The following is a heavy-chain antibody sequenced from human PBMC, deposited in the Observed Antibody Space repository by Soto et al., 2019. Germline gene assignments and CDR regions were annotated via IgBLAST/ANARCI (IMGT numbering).Heavy chain of an antibody. V-gene: IGHV3-9*01. CDR1: GFTFHDYA. D-gene: IGHD6-19*01. J-gene: IGHJ4*01. Sequence: GGSLRLSCAASGFTFHDYAMHWVRQGQGKGLEWVSGITWNSGSIDYADSVKGRFTISRDNAKNSLYLQMNSLRPEDTALYYCAKDMREYSSGWTYFDYWGHGTLVTVSS. CDR3: AKDMREYSSGWTYFDY. CDR2: ITWNSGSI.